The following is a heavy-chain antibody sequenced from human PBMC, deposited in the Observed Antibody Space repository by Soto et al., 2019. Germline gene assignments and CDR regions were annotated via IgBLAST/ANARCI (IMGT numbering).Heavy chain of an antibody. CDR3: ARLEGLATISYYFDF. CDR2: IYYRGDT. D-gene: IGHD3-9*01. V-gene: IGHV4-39*01. CDR1: GDSINSDKYY. J-gene: IGHJ4*02. Sequence: PSETLSLTCSVSGDSINSDKYYWGWIRQPPGKGLEWIGSIYYRGDTYYNPSLQTRVNISLDKSKSQFSLKLNSVTAADSAVYFCARLEGLATISYYFDFWGQGALVTVSS.